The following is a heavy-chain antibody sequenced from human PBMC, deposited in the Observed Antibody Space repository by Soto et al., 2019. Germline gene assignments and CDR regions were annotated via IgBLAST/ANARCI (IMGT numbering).Heavy chain of an antibody. CDR2: IHYSGST. D-gene: IGHD2-15*01. CDR3: ARAPSGYCTGGSCQNFDY. V-gene: IGHV4-59*01. J-gene: IGHJ4*02. CDR1: GDSISNYY. Sequence: SETLSLTCTVSGDSISNYYWSWIRQPPGKGLEWIGYIHYSGSTKYNSSLKSRVTISVDMSKNQFSLKLTSVTAADMAVYYCARAPSGYCTGGSCQNFDYWGQGTLVT.